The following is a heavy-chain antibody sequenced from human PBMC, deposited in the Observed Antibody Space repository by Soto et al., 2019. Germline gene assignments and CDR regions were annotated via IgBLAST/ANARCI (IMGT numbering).Heavy chain of an antibody. J-gene: IGHJ5*02. CDR2: ISGSGGST. D-gene: IGHD3-3*01. V-gene: IGHV3-23*01. CDR3: AKDPRGTIFIGWFDP. Sequence: GESLKISCAASGFTFSSYAMSWVRQAPGKGLEWVSAISGSGGSTYYADSVKGRFTISRDNSKNTLYLQMNSLRAEDTAVYYCAKDPRGTIFIGWFDPWGQGTLVTVSS. CDR1: GFTFSSYA.